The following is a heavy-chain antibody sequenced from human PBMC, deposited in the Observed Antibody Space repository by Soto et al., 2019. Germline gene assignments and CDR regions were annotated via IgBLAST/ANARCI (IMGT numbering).Heavy chain of an antibody. Sequence: ASVKVSCKASGYTFTSYDINWVRQATGQGLEWMGWMNPNSGNTGYAQKFQGRVTMTRNTSISTAYMELSSLRSEDTAVYYCARGSGQPGSSGWPGDYYYGMDVWGQGTTVTVSS. CDR1: GYTFTSYD. CDR3: ARGSGQPGSSGWPGDYYYGMDV. V-gene: IGHV1-8*01. J-gene: IGHJ6*02. CDR2: MNPNSGNT. D-gene: IGHD6-19*01.